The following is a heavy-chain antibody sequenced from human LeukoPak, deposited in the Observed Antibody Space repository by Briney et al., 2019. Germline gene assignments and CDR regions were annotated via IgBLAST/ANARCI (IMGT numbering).Heavy chain of an antibody. CDR3: ARDGLPVIAAGGTGYFHY. CDR1: GASINSSGYY. D-gene: IGHD6-13*01. J-gene: IGHJ4*02. CDR2: HYYSGST. V-gene: IGHV4-39*02. Sequence: SETLSLTCTVSGASINSSGYYWGWIRQPPGKGLEWIGSHYYSGSTYYNPSLKSRVTISVDTSKNHFSLKLNSVTAADTAVYYCARDGLPVIAAGGTGYFHYWGQGTLVTVSS.